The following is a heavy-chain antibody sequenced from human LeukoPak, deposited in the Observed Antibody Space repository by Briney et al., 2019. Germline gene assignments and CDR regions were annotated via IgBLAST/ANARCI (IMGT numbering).Heavy chain of an antibody. J-gene: IGHJ5*02. Sequence: EASVKVSCKASGYTFTSYGISWVRQAPGQGLEWMGWISAYNGNANYAQKLQGRVTMTTDTSTSTAYMELRSLRSDDTAVYYCARGRSAAAEIKDNWFDPWGQGTLVTVSS. D-gene: IGHD6-13*01. V-gene: IGHV1-18*01. CDR2: ISAYNGNA. CDR3: ARGRSAAAEIKDNWFDP. CDR1: GYTFTSYG.